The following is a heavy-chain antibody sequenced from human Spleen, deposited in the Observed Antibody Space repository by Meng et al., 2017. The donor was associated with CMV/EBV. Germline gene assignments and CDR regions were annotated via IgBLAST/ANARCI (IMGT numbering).Heavy chain of an antibody. J-gene: IGHJ4*02. V-gene: IGHV4-30-4*08. CDR1: GGSISSGDYY. D-gene: IGHD2-15*01. CDR2: IYYSGST. Sequence: GQVQEAGPGLVKPSQTLSLTCTVSGGSISSGDYYWSWIRQPPGKGLEWIGYIYYSGSTYYNPSLKSRVTISVDTSKNQFSLKLSSVTAADTAVYYCARDGGYHRAAGPYWGQGTLVTVSS. CDR3: ARDGGYHRAAGPY.